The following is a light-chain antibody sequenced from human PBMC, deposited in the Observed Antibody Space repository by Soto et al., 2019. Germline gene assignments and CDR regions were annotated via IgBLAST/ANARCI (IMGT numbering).Light chain of an antibody. CDR3: QQYYTTPLT. Sequence: DIVMTQSPDSLAVSLGERATINCKSSQNIFTCSNERNYLAWYQQNPGQPPKLLISWASMRESGVPDRFSGSGSGTDFTLTISSLQAEDVAVYYCQQYYTTPLTFGGGTKVEI. V-gene: IGKV4-1*01. CDR1: QNIFTCSNERNY. CDR2: WAS. J-gene: IGKJ4*01.